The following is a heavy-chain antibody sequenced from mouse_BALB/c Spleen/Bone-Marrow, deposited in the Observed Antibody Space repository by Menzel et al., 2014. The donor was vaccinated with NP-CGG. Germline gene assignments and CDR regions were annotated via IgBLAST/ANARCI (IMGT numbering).Heavy chain of an antibody. CDR1: GFSLTSYG. V-gene: IGHV2-9*02. J-gene: IGHJ3*01. Sequence: VQGVESGPGLVAPSQSLSITCTVSGFSLTSYGVHWVRQPPGKGLEWLGVIWAGGSTNYNSALMSRLSISKDNSKSQVFLKMNSQQTDDTAMYYCAGTGPFAYWGQGTLVTVSA. CDR2: IWAGGST. CDR3: AGTGPFAY.